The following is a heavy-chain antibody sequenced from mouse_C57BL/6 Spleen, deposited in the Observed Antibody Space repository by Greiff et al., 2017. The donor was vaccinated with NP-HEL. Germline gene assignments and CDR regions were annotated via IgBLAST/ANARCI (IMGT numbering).Heavy chain of an antibody. Sequence: QVQLQQSGAELVKPGASVKISCKASGYAFSSYWMNWVKQRPGKGLEWIGQIYPGDGDTNYNGKFKGKATLTADKSSSTACMQLSSLTSEDSAVYFCARGRNGKYFDYWGQGTTLTVSS. CDR3: ARGRNGKYFDY. V-gene: IGHV1-80*01. J-gene: IGHJ2*01. CDR2: IYPGDGDT. D-gene: IGHD2-1*01. CDR1: GYAFSSYW.